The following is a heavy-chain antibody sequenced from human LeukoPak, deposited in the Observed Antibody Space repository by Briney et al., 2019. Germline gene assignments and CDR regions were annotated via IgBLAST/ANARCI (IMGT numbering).Heavy chain of an antibody. Sequence: SETLSLTCSVSGYSIRSGYHWAWIRQPPGKGLEWIGSINYSEKPYYNPSLKSRVTISVDTSKNQFSLKMTSVTAADTAFYFCARSEINDYMNYWGQGMPVTV. V-gene: IGHV4-38-2*02. D-gene: IGHD4-11*01. J-gene: IGHJ4*02. CDR2: INYSEKP. CDR3: ARSEINDYMNY. CDR1: GYSIRSGYH.